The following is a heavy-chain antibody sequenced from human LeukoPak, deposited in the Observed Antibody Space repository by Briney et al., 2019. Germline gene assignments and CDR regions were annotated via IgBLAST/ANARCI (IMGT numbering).Heavy chain of an antibody. V-gene: IGHV3-23*01. Sequence: GGSLRLSCAASGFTFSSYAMSWVRQAPGKGLEWGSAISGSGGSTYYADSVKGRFTISRDNSKNTLYLQMNSLRAEDTAVYYCAKDGESSGYYYGEVDYWGQGTLVTVSS. J-gene: IGHJ4*02. CDR3: AKDGESSGYYYGEVDY. CDR1: GFTFSSYA. D-gene: IGHD3-22*01. CDR2: ISGSGGST.